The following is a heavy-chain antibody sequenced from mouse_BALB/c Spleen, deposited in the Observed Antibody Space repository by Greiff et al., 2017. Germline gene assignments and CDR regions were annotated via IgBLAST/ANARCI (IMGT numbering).Heavy chain of an antibody. CDR2: ILPGSGST. J-gene: IGHJ3*01. CDR1: GYTFSSYW. Sequence: VQLQESGAELMKPGASVKISCKATGYTFSSYWIEWVKQRPGHGLEWIGEILPGSGSTNYNEKFKGKATFTADTSSNTAYMQLSSLTSEDSAVYYCARHYRYDRRFAYWGQGTLVTVSA. D-gene: IGHD2-14*01. CDR3: ARHYRYDRRFAY. V-gene: IGHV1-9*01.